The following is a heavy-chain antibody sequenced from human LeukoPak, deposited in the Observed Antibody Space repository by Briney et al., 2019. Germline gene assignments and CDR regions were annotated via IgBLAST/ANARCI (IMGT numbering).Heavy chain of an antibody. Sequence: PGGSLRLSCAASGFTFSSYGMHWDRQAPGKGLEWVAVIWYDGSNKYYADSVKGRFTISRDNSKNTLYLQMNSLTAEDTAVYYCAITGDFDIWGQGTMVTVSS. V-gene: IGHV3-33*01. J-gene: IGHJ3*02. CDR3: AITGDFDI. D-gene: IGHD7-27*01. CDR1: GFTFSSYG. CDR2: IWYDGSNK.